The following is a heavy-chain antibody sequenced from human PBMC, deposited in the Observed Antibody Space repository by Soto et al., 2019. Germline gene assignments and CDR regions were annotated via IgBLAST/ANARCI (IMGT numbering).Heavy chain of an antibody. CDR2: IYWDDDK. J-gene: IGHJ4*02. V-gene: IGHV2-5*02. CDR1: GFSLTTSGVG. CDR3: ARVDRGMAHFDY. Sequence: QITLKESGPMLVKPTQTLTLTCTFSGFSLTTSGVGVVWTRQPPGKALEWLALIYWDDDKRYSPSLASRLTITKDTSKNQVVLTVTNMDPVDIATYYCARVDRGMAHFDYWGQGTLVTVSS. D-gene: IGHD5-12*01.